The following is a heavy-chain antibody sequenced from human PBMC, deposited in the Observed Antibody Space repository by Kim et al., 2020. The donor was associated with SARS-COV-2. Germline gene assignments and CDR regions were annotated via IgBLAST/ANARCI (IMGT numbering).Heavy chain of an antibody. D-gene: IGHD5-12*01. J-gene: IGHJ5*02. V-gene: IGHV3-23*01. CDR1: GFTFTRYA. CDR2: ITGDGSGT. CDR3: AKGKSTGAVDWFDP. Sequence: GGSLRLSCAASGFTFTRYAMTWVRQAPGKGLEWVSSITGDGSGTYYAVSVQGRFTVSRDNSKYTLSLQMNSLRVEHTALYYCAKGKSTGAVDWFDPWGQG.